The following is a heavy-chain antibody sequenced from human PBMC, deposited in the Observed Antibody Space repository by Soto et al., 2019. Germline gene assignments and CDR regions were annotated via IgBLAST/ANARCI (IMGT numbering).Heavy chain of an antibody. V-gene: IGHV5-10-1*01. J-gene: IGHJ6*02. CDR2: IDPSDSYT. D-gene: IGHD1-26*01. CDR3: ARQAGAGYFYYGMHV. Sequence: GESLKISCEGSGYSFTSYWTSWVRQMPGKGLEWMGRIDPSDSYTNYSPSFQGHVTISADKSISTAYLQWSSLKASDTAMYYCARQAGAGYFYYGMHVWGQGTKVTVSS. CDR1: GYSFTSYW.